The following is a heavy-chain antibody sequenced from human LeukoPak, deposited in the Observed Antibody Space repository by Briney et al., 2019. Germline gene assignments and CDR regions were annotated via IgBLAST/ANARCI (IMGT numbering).Heavy chain of an antibody. Sequence: GGSLRLSCAASGFTFSSYDMHWVRQATGKGLEWVSAIGTAGDTYYPGSVKGRFTISRENAKNSLYLQMSSLRAGDTAVYYCARGQHYDSSGYPFDYWGQGTLVTVSS. V-gene: IGHV3-13*01. CDR1: GFTFSSYD. J-gene: IGHJ4*02. CDR3: ARGQHYDSSGYPFDY. D-gene: IGHD3-22*01. CDR2: IGTAGDT.